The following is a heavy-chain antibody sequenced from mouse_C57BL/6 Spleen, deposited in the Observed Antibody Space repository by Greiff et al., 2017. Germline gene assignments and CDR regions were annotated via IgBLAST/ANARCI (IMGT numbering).Heavy chain of an antibody. CDR3: ARSGTMVTRFAY. Sequence: VQLQQSGAELVRPGTSVKVSCKASGYAFTNYLIEWVKQRPGQGLEWIGVINPGSGGTNYNEKFKGKATLTADKSSSTAYMQLSSLTSEDSAVYFCARSGTMVTRFAYWGQGTLVTVSA. CDR2: INPGSGGT. J-gene: IGHJ3*01. D-gene: IGHD2-2*01. V-gene: IGHV1-54*01. CDR1: GYAFTNYL.